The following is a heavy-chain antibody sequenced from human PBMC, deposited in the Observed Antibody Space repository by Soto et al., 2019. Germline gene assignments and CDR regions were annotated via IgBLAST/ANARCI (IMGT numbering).Heavy chain of an antibody. D-gene: IGHD2-2*03. CDR3: VRDGYCITTSCYGNWFDP. CDR1: GFTFSTYW. CDR2: INSDASHT. Sequence: GGSLRLSCAASGFTFSTYWMHWIRQVPGKGLEWVSRINSDASHTYYADSVKGRFTISRDNAKNTLHLEMNSLRAEDTAVYYCVRDGYCITTSCYGNWFDPWGQGTLVTVSS. V-gene: IGHV3-74*01. J-gene: IGHJ5*02.